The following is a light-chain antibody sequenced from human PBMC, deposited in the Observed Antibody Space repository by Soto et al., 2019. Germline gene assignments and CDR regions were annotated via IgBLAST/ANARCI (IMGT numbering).Light chain of an antibody. V-gene: IGKV3-20*01. J-gene: IGKJ3*01. CDR2: GAS. CDR3: QQFGSSPLFT. Sequence: EIVLTQSPGTLSLSPGERATLSCRASQSVSSSYLAWYQQTPGHAPRLLIYGASSRATGIPDRFSGSGSGTDFTLNISRLEPEDFAVYYCQQFGSSPLFTFGPGTKVDVK. CDR1: QSVSSSY.